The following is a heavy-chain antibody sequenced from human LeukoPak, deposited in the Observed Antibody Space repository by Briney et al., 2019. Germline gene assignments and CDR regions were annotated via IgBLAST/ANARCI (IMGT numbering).Heavy chain of an antibody. D-gene: IGHD6-13*01. CDR3: ARVIAAGVDFDY. V-gene: IGHV4-34*01. CDR2: IYHSGST. CDR1: GGSFSGYY. J-gene: IGHJ4*02. Sequence: SETLSLTCAVYGGSFSGYYWSWIRQPPGKGLEWIGSIYHSGSTYYNPSLKSRVTILVDTSKNQFSLHLSSVTAADTAIYYCARVIAAGVDFDYWGQGTLVTVSS.